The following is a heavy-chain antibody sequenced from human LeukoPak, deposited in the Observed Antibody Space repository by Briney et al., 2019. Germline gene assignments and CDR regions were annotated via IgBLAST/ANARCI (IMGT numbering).Heavy chain of an antibody. CDR1: GFTFSSYE. V-gene: IGHV3-30*18. CDR3: AKELLDRSIAVAGTIMDAFDI. Sequence: PGGSLRLSCAASGFTFSSYEMNWVRQAPGKGLEWVAVISYDGSNKYYADSVKGRFTISRDNSKNTLYLQMNSLRAEDTAVYYCAKELLDRSIAVAGTIMDAFDIWGQGTMVTVSS. D-gene: IGHD6-19*01. CDR2: ISYDGSNK. J-gene: IGHJ3*02.